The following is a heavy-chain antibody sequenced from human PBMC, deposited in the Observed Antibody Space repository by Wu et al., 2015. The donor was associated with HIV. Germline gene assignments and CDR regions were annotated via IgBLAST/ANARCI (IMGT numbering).Heavy chain of an antibody. J-gene: IGHJ2*01. CDR1: GYTFTSYG. V-gene: IGHV1-18*01. CDR2: ISAYNGNT. CDR3: AREEGNVDSSGWRHWYFDL. D-gene: IGHD6-19*01. Sequence: QVQLVQSGAEVKKPGASVKVSCKASGYTFTSYGISWVRQAPGQGLEWMGWISAYNGNTNYAQKLQGRVTMTTDTSTSTAYMELRSLRSDDTAVYYCAREEGNVDSSGWRHWYFDLWGLAPWSRVSS.